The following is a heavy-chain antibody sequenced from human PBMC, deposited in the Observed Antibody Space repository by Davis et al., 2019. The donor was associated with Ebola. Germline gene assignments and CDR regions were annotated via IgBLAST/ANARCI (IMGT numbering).Heavy chain of an antibody. V-gene: IGHV3-23*01. Sequence: PGGPLRLSCTVPGCPTISYYWSRVPKAPGKGLEWGSAISGSGGSTYYADSVKGRFTISRDNSKYTLYLQMNSLRAEDTAVYYCARDGSMVRGVSYYSMDVWGKGTTVTVS. D-gene: IGHD3-10*01. J-gene: IGHJ6*03. CDR2: ISGSGGST. CDR3: ARDGSMVRGVSYYSMDV. CDR1: GCPTISYY.